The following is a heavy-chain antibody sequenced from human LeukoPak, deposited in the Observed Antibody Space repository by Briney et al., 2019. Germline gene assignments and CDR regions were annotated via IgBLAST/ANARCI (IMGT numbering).Heavy chain of an antibody. V-gene: IGHV4-39*07. Sequence: GSLRLSCAASGFTFSSYSMNWVRQAPGKGLEWIGSIYYSGSTYYNPSLKSRVTISVDTSKNQFSLKLSSVTAADTAVYYCARGGRYFDWLFSSLFDYWGQGTLVTVSS. CDR2: IYYSGST. J-gene: IGHJ4*02. CDR3: ARGGRYFDWLFSSLFDY. CDR1: GFTFSSYS. D-gene: IGHD3-9*01.